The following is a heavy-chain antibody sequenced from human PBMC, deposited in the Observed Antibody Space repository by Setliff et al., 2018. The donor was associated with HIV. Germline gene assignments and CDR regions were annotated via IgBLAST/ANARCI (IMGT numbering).Heavy chain of an antibody. CDR1: GGSFSDYS. D-gene: IGHD1-26*01. CDR2: FIPTYDTT. J-gene: IGHJ3*02. Sequence: SVKVSCKASGGSFSDYSISWVRQAPGQAFEWMGSFIPTYDTTSYAREFQGRLTITADESTSTVYMDLSRLTSDDTAIFFCAKNKLGGAFDMWGQGTMVTVSS. CDR3: AKNKLGGAFDM. V-gene: IGHV1-69*13.